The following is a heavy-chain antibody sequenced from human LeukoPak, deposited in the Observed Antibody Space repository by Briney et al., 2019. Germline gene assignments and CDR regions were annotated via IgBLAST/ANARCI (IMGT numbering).Heavy chain of an antibody. CDR2: IYYSGST. Sequence: SETLSLTCTVSGGSISSGGYYWSWIRQHPGKGLEWIGYIYYSGSTYYNPSLKSRVTISVDTSKNRFSLKLSSVTAADTAVYYCARGTDVVFDYWGQGTLVTVSS. V-gene: IGHV4-31*03. J-gene: IGHJ4*02. CDR3: ARGTDVVFDY. D-gene: IGHD2-15*01. CDR1: GGSISSGGYY.